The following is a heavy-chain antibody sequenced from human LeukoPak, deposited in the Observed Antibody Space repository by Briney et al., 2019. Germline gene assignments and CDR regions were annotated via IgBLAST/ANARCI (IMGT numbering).Heavy chain of an antibody. V-gene: IGHV1-2*06. CDR2: INPNSGDT. J-gene: IGHJ3*02. CDR3: ARAGALYDAFDI. Sequence: ASVKVSCKASGYTFTGYYIHWVRQAPGQGLEWMGRINPNSGDTNYAQKFQGRVTVTRGTSISTAYMELSRLRSDDTAVYFCARAGALYDAFDIWGQGTMVTVSS. CDR1: GYTFTGYY. D-gene: IGHD4/OR15-4a*01.